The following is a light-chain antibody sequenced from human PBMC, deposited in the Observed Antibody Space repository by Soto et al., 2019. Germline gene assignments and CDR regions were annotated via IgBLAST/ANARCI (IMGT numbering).Light chain of an antibody. J-gene: IGLJ1*01. CDR2: EVI. CDR3: SSYMSTSRYV. Sequence: QSVLTQPPSVSGSPGQSVTISCTGTSSDVGKYDRVSWYQQPPGTAPKLIIYEVISRPSGVPARFSGSKSGNTASLTISGLQAEDEADYYCSSYMSTSRYVFGAGTKVTVL. CDR1: SSDVGKYDR. V-gene: IGLV2-18*02.